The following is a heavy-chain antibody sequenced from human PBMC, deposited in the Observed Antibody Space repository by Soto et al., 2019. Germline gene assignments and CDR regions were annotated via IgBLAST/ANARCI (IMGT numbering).Heavy chain of an antibody. D-gene: IGHD2-2*01. CDR2: INAGNGNT. CDR3: ARGGYCSSTSCPGGGNY. Sequence: ASVKVSCKASGYTFTSYAMHWVRQAPGQRLEWMGWINAGNGNTKYSQKFQGRVTITRDTSASTAYMELSSLRSEDTAVYYCARGGYCSSTSCPGGGNYWGQGTLVTVSS. J-gene: IGHJ4*02. V-gene: IGHV1-3*01. CDR1: GYTFTSYA.